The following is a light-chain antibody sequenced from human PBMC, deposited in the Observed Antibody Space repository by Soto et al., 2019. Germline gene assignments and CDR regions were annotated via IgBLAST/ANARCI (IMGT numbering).Light chain of an antibody. J-gene: IGLJ2*01. CDR2: EGS. CDR1: ISDIGTFNL. CDR3: CSYAGGSTPRVV. V-gene: IGLV2-23*01. Sequence: QSALTQPASVSGSPGQSITISCTGTISDIGTFNLVSWYQQRPGKAPKLMIYEGSKRPSGVSNRFSGSKSGNTASLTISGLQAEDEADYYCCSYAGGSTPRVVFGGGTKLTVL.